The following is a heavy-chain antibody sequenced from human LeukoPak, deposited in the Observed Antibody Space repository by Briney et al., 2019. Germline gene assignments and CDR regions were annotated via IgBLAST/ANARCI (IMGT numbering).Heavy chain of an antibody. V-gene: IGHV3-21*01. CDR1: GFTFSSYS. CDR3: ARGRARGTHGFDY. Sequence: GGSLRLSCAASGFTFSSYSMNWVRQAPGKGLEWVSSISSSSSYIYYADSVKGRFTISRDNAKNSLYLQMNSLRAEDTAVYYCARGRARGTHGFDYWGQGTLVTVSS. CDR2: ISSSSSYI. D-gene: IGHD3-16*01. J-gene: IGHJ4*02.